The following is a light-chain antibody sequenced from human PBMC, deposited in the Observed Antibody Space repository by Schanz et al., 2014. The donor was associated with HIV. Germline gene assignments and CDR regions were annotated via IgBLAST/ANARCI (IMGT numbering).Light chain of an antibody. CDR2: GAS. CDR3: QQYYSYPWT. V-gene: IGKV3D-15*01. CDR1: QSVSSN. Sequence: EIVLTQSPGTLSLSPGERATLSCRASQSVSSNSLGWYQQKRGQVPRLLIYGASTRATGIPARFSGSGSGTEFTLTISSLQSEDLGTYYCQQYYSYPWTFGQGTNVDI. J-gene: IGKJ1*01.